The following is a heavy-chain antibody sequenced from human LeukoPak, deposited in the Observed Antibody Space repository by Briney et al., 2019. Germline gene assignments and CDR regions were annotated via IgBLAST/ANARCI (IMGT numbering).Heavy chain of an antibody. Sequence: PGGSLRLSCAASGFTFSNYVMNWVRQAPGKGLEWVSGINDGGSRTHYADSVKGRVSISRDNSKNTLYLQMNSLRADDTAIYYCAKGLRSSNYYYGMEVWGQGATVTVSS. D-gene: IGHD6-19*01. CDR1: GFTFSNYV. CDR2: INDGGSRT. J-gene: IGHJ6*02. CDR3: AKGLRSSNYYYGMEV. V-gene: IGHV3-23*01.